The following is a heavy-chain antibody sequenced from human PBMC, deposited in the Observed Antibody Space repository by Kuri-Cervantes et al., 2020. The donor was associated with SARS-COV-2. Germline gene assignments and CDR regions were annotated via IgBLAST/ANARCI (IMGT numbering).Heavy chain of an antibody. Sequence: GGSLRLSCAASGFTFSYYGMHWVRQAPGKGLEWVGFVRRDGSNYYYADSVKGRFTISRDNSKNSLYLEMNSLRAEDTAVYYCAMVGYSYGQYSDYWGQGTLVTVSS. D-gene: IGHD5-18*01. V-gene: IGHV3-30*02. CDR2: VRRDGSNY. J-gene: IGHJ4*02. CDR3: AMVGYSYGQYSDY. CDR1: GFTFSYYG.